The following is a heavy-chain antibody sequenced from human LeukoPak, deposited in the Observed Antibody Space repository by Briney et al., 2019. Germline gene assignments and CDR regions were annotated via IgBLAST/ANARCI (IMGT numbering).Heavy chain of an antibody. CDR1: GGSISSGSYY. V-gene: IGHV4-39*01. D-gene: IGHD6-13*01. J-gene: IGHJ4*02. Sequence: SETLSLTCTVSGGSISSGSYYWGWIRQPPGKGLEWIGSIYYSGSTYYNPSLKSRVTISVDTSKNQFSLKLSSVTAADTAVYYCARQVRSSSWYLDYWGQGTLVTVSS. CDR3: ARQVRSSSWYLDY. CDR2: IYYSGST.